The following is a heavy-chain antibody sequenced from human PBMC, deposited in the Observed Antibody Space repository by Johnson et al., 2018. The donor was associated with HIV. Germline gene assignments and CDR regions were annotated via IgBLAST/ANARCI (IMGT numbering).Heavy chain of an antibody. CDR3: ARYEGNYVAFDI. V-gene: IGHV3-7*03. Sequence: VQLVESGGGVVQPGRSLRLSCAASGFTFSSNAIHWVRQAPGKGLEWVANIKQDGSEKYYVDSVKGRFTISRDNAKNSLYLQMNSLRAEDTAVYYCARYEGNYVAFDIWGQGTMVTVSS. D-gene: IGHD1-7*01. CDR1: GFTFSSNA. CDR2: IKQDGSEK. J-gene: IGHJ3*02.